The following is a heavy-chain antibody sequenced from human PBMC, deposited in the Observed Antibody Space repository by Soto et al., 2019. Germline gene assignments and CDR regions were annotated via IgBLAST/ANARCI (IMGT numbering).Heavy chain of an antibody. V-gene: IGHV3-66*01. CDR2: IYTGGST. Sequence: EVQLVESGGGLVRPGGSLRLSCAASGFSVSTNYMSWVRQAPGKGLEWVSVIYTGGSTYYEDCVKGRFTISRDNSKNTLYLQMNGLRADDTAVYYCAPNLYGMATRYFDHWGQGALVTVSS. D-gene: IGHD5-12*01. J-gene: IGHJ4*02. CDR3: APNLYGMATRYFDH. CDR1: GFSVSTNY.